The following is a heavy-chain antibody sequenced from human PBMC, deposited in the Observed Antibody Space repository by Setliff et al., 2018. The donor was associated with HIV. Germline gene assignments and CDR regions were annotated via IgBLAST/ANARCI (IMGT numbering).Heavy chain of an antibody. V-gene: IGHV4-30-4*08. CDR1: GGSISSGYYY. D-gene: IGHD3-9*01. J-gene: IGHJ4*02. CDR3: AKTIGRYFDIFDN. Sequence: LSLTCTVSGGSISSGYYYWSWIRQHPGKGLEWIGYIYYSGNPFYNPSLKSRVTTSVDTPKNQFSLKLNSVTAADTAVYYCAKTIGRYFDIFDNWGQGTLVTVSS. CDR2: IYYSGNP.